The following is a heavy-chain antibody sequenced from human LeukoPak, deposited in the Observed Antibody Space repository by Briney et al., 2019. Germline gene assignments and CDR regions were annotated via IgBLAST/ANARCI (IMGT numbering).Heavy chain of an antibody. Sequence: ASVKVSCKASGYTFTSYGISWVRQAPGQGLEWMGWISAYNGNTNYAQKLQGRVTMTTDTSTSTAYMELRSLRSDDTAVYYCAKVGVRGVIIDGMDVWGQGTTVTVSS. D-gene: IGHD3-10*01. V-gene: IGHV1-18*01. CDR2: ISAYNGNT. CDR3: AKVGVRGVIIDGMDV. CDR1: GYTFTSYG. J-gene: IGHJ6*02.